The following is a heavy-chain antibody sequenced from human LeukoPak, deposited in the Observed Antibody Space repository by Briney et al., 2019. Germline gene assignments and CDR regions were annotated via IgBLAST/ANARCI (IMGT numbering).Heavy chain of an antibody. V-gene: IGHV3-64*01. Sequence: PGGSLRLSCAASGFTFSSYAMHWVRQAPGKGLEYVSAISSNGDSTYSANSVKGRFTISRDNSKNTLYLQMNSLRAEDTAVYYCARDVWGYDSSGYYPDYWGQGTLVTVSS. CDR2: ISSNGDST. J-gene: IGHJ4*02. D-gene: IGHD3-22*01. CDR1: GFTFSSYA. CDR3: ARDVWGYDSSGYYPDY.